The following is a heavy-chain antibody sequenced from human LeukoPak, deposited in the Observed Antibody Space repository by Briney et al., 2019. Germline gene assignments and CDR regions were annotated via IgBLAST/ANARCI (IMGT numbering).Heavy chain of an antibody. Sequence: SETLSLTCTVSGYSITSAYYWGWIRQSPGKGLAWIGSIYHSGSSYYNPSLKSRVTISVDTSKNHFSLKLTSVTAADTAVYYCARGGGVGYYYYYMDVWGKGTTVTISS. V-gene: IGHV4-38-2*02. D-gene: IGHD2-8*01. CDR2: IYHSGSS. J-gene: IGHJ6*03. CDR1: GYSITSAYY. CDR3: ARGGGVGYYYYYMDV.